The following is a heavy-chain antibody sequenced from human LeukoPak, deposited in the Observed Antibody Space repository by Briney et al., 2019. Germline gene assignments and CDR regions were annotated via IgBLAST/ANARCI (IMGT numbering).Heavy chain of an antibody. CDR1: GFTFSSYA. CDR2: ISYDGSNK. Sequence: SGGSLRLSCAASGFTFSSYAMHWVRQAPGKGLEWVAVISYDGSNKYYADSVKGRFTISRDNSKNTLYLQMNSLRAEDTAVYYCAKGYCSSTSCYFNFDYWGQGTLVTVSS. CDR3: AKGYCSSTSCYFNFDY. V-gene: IGHV3-30-3*01. D-gene: IGHD2-2*01. J-gene: IGHJ4*02.